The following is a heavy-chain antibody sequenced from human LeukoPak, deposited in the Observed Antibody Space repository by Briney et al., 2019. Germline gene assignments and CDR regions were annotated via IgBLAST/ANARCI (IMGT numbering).Heavy chain of an antibody. CDR1: GYTFTGYY. CDR3: ARECPSSTSCYPQDY. CDR2: ISAYNGNT. Sequence: ASVKVSCKASGYTFTGYYMHWVRQAPGQGLEWMGWISAYNGNTNYAQKLQGRVTMTTDTSTSTAYMELRSLRSDDTAVYYCARECPSSTSCYPQDYWGQGTLVTVSS. V-gene: IGHV1-18*04. D-gene: IGHD2-2*01. J-gene: IGHJ4*02.